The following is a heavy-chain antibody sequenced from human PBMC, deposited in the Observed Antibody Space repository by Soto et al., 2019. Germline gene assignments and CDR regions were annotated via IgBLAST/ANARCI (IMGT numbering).Heavy chain of an antibody. J-gene: IGHJ4*02. CDR3: ARAWAVDY. V-gene: IGHV3-7*05. CDR1: GFTFSSYG. D-gene: IGHD6-19*01. Sequence: EVQLVESGGGLVQPGGSLRLSCAASGFTFSSYGMSWVRQAPGKGLERVANIKQDGSEKYYVDSVKGRFTISRDNAKNSLNLQMNSLRAEDTAVYYCARAWAVDYWGQGTLVTVSS. CDR2: IKQDGSEK.